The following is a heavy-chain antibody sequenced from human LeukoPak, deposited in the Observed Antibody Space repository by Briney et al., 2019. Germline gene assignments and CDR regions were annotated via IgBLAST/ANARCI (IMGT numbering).Heavy chain of an antibody. V-gene: IGHV4-59*01. CDR1: GGSISNYY. CDR2: IYYSGNT. CDR3: ARPTGSGWYYFDY. D-gene: IGHD6-19*01. J-gene: IGHJ4*02. Sequence: PSETLSLTCTVSGGSISNYYWSWIRQPPGKGLEWIGYIYYSGNTNYNPSPKSRATISVDASKNQFSLRLSSVTAADTAVYYCARPTGSGWYYFDYWGQGTLVTVSS.